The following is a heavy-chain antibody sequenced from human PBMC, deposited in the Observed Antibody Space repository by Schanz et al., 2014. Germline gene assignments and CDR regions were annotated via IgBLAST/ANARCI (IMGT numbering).Heavy chain of an antibody. V-gene: IGHV1-2*04. CDR3: ARGGGPEDVFDI. D-gene: IGHD5-12*01. CDR1: GYTFTSHG. CDR2: INPDSGDT. J-gene: IGHJ3*02. Sequence: QVQLVQSGAEVKKPGASVKVSCKASGYTFTSHGISWVRQAPGQGLEWMGWINPDSGDTNFAQKFQGWVTMTRDKSITTAYMELSRLKSDDTAVYYCARGGGPEDVFDIWGQGTMVTVSS.